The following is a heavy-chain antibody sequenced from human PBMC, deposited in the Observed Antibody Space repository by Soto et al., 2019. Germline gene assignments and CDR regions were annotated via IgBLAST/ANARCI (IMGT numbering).Heavy chain of an antibody. V-gene: IGHV3-23*04. Sequence: DVQLVESGGGLVNPGGSLRLSCRTSGFTFSKAWMRWVRQAPGRGLEWVSAMTGRGGSIHYAESVRGRFIISRDNSKNTLYLQMDRLRAGDTAVYYCAKGVMYSTKGLDVWGQGTTVTV. D-gene: IGHD2-15*01. CDR3: AKGVMYSTKGLDV. J-gene: IGHJ6*02. CDR2: MTGRGGSI. CDR1: GFTFSKAW.